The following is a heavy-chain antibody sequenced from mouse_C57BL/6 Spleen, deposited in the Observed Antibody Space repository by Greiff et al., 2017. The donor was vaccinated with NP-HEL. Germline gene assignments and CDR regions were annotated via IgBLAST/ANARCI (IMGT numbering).Heavy chain of an antibody. J-gene: IGHJ4*01. CDR2: IRNKANGYTT. Sequence: EVQLVESGGGLVQPGGSLSLSCAASGFTFTDYYMSWVRQPPGKALEWLGFIRNKANGYTTEYSASVKGRFTISRDNSQSILYLQMNALRAEDSATYYCASLAYGYAMDYWGQGTSVTVSS. D-gene: IGHD1-1*01. CDR1: GFTFTDYY. CDR3: ASLAYGYAMDY. V-gene: IGHV7-3*01.